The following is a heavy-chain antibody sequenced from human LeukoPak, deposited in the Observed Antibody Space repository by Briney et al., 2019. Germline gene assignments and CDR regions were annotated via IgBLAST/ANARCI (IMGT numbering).Heavy chain of an antibody. CDR2: NTGSGAT. Sequence: GGSLRLSCAASGFTFGTNGMSWVRRAPGKGLEWVASNTGSGATYYADSVKGRFTTSRDISKNTLYLQTDSLRAEDTAVYFCAKGTISFDSWGQGPLVNVSS. CDR3: AKGTISFDS. D-gene: IGHD4/OR15-4a*01. V-gene: IGHV3-23*01. J-gene: IGHJ4*02. CDR1: GFTFGTNG.